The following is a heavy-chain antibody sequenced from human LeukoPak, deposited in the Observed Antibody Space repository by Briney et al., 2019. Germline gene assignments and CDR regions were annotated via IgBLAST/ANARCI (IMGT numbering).Heavy chain of an antibody. V-gene: IGHV4-34*01. Sequence: SETLSLTCAVYGGSFSGYYWSWIRQPPGKGLEWIGEINHSGSTNYNPSLKSRVTISVDTSKNQFSLKLSPVTAADTAVYYCAPAYDDILTGYSYYFDYWGQGTLVTVSS. CDR2: INHSGST. J-gene: IGHJ4*02. D-gene: IGHD3-9*01. CDR1: GGSFSGYY. CDR3: APAYDDILTGYSYYFDY.